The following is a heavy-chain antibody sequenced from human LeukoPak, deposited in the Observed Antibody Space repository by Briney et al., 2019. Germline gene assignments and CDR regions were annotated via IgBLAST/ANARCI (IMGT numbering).Heavy chain of an antibody. Sequence: GGSLRLSCAASGFTFSSYWMHWVRQAPGKGLVWVSRINSDGSSTSYADSVKGRFTISRDNAKNTLYLQMNSLRAEDTAVYYCARGSSGWGRPPSLDYYYMDVWGKGTTVTVSS. CDR1: GFTFSSYW. D-gene: IGHD6-19*01. CDR3: ARGSSGWGRPPSLDYYYMDV. J-gene: IGHJ6*03. CDR2: INSDGSST. V-gene: IGHV3-74*01.